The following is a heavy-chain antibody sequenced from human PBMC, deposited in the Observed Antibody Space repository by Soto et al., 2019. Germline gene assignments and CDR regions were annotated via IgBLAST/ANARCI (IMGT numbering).Heavy chain of an antibody. CDR2: IYYSGST. Sequence: SETLSLTCTVSGGSISSYYWSWIRQPPGKGLEWIGYIYYSGSTNYNPSLKSRVTISVDTSKNQFSLKLSSVTAADTAVYYCARDMGIAVAGYYYYYGMDVWGQGTTVTVSS. J-gene: IGHJ6*02. CDR3: ARDMGIAVAGYYYYYGMDV. D-gene: IGHD6-19*01. CDR1: GGSISSYY. V-gene: IGHV4-59*01.